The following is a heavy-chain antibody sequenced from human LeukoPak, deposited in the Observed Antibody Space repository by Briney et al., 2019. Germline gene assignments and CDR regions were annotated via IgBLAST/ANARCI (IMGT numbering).Heavy chain of an antibody. J-gene: IGHJ5*02. CDR2: INSDGSSA. V-gene: IGHV3-74*01. CDR1: GFTFSSYW. D-gene: IGHD6-19*01. CDR3: ARHLRIAVTKHFNWFDP. Sequence: PGGSLRLSCAASGFTFSSYWMHWVRQAPGKWLVWVSRINSDGSSASYADSVKGRSTISRDNAKNTLYLQMNSLRAEDTAVYYCARHLRIAVTKHFNWFDPWGQGTLVTVSS.